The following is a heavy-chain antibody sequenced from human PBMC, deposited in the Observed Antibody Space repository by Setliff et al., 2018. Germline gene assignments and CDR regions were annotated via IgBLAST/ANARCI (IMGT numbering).Heavy chain of an antibody. Sequence: TLSLTCTVSGGSISSSSYQRGWVRQTPGKGLEWIGSIYYSGTAYYNPSLKSRVTISVDTSKNQFSLQVTSVTATDTAVYYCARHEFVGGYYGSVTYRHFDYWGQGILVTVSS. CDR1: GGSISSSSYQ. V-gene: IGHV4-39*01. CDR2: IYYSGTA. D-gene: IGHD3-10*01. CDR3: ARHEFVGGYYGSVTYRHFDY. J-gene: IGHJ4*02.